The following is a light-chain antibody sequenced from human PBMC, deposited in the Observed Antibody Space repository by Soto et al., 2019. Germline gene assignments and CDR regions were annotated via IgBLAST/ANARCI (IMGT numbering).Light chain of an antibody. V-gene: IGKV3-20*01. CDR3: QQFANSLYT. Sequence: ESVLTQSPGTLSLSPGERATLSCRASQSGSSTYLAWYQQKPGQAPRLLIYGASNRATGIPDRFSGSGSGTDFTLTISRLEHEDFAVYYCQQFANSLYTFGQGTKLEI. J-gene: IGKJ2*01. CDR1: QSGSSTY. CDR2: GAS.